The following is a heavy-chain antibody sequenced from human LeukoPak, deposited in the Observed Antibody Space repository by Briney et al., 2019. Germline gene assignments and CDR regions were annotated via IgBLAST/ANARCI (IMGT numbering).Heavy chain of an antibody. CDR1: GFSLSSRGAG. V-gene: IGHV2-5*02. J-gene: IGHJ5*02. CDR2: IYWDDDK. CDR3: APLLTSPAAMVRGVIGTYNWFDP. Sequence: ESGPTLVKPTQTLRLTCTFSGFSLSSRGAGVGWIRQPPGKALEWLALIYWDDDKRYSPSLKSRLTITKDTSKNQVVHTMTNMDPVDTATYYDAPLLTSPAAMVRGVIGTYNWFDPWGQGTLVTVSS. D-gene: IGHD3-10*01.